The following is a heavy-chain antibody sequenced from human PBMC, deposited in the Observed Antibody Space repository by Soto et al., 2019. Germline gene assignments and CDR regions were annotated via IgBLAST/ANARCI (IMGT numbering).Heavy chain of an antibody. CDR1: GYTFTSYG. CDR2: ISAYNGNT. CDR3: ARDIYDILTGYFKHNWFDP. D-gene: IGHD3-9*01. Sequence: ASVKVSCKASGYTFTSYGISWVRQAPGQGLEWMGWISAYNGNTNYAQKLQGRVTMTTDTSTSTAYMELRSLRSDDTAVYYCARDIYDILTGYFKHNWFDPWGQGTLVTVSS. V-gene: IGHV1-18*01. J-gene: IGHJ5*02.